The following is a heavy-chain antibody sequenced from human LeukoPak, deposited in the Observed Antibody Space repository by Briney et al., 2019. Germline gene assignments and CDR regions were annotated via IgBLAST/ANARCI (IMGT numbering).Heavy chain of an antibody. Sequence: GGSLRLSCAASGFTFSSYGMHWVRQAPGKGLEWVAVISNDGSRKYYAHSVEGRFTISRDNSKNTLYLQMDSLRAEDTAVYYCARDRAWNYFDYWGQGTLVTVSS. V-gene: IGHV3-30*03. J-gene: IGHJ4*02. D-gene: IGHD3-3*01. CDR1: GFTFSSYG. CDR3: ARDRAWNYFDY. CDR2: ISNDGSRK.